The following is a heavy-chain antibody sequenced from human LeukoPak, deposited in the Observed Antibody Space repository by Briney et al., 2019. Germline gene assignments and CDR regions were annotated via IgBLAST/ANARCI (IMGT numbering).Heavy chain of an antibody. Sequence: ASVKVSCKASGYTFTSYGISWVRQAPGQGLEWMGWISAYNGNINYAQKLQGRVTMTTDTSTSTAYMELRSLRSDDTAVYYCARAPKDFWSGYYPPLYYWGQGTLVTVSS. CDR3: ARAPKDFWSGYYPPLYY. D-gene: IGHD3-3*01. CDR1: GYTFTSYG. CDR2: ISAYNGNI. J-gene: IGHJ4*02. V-gene: IGHV1-18*01.